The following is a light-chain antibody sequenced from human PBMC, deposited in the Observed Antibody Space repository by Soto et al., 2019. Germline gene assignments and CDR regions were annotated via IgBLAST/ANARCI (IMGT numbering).Light chain of an antibody. CDR1: HSDIGSNY. CDR2: ENN. J-gene: IGLJ2*01. V-gene: IGLV1-51*01. Sequence: QSVLTQPPSVSAAPGQKVTISCSGRHSDIGSNYVSWYQQVPGTAPKLLIYENNRRPAGVPDRFSGSKSGTSATLGITGLQTGDEADYYCGSWDNSLFVGVFGGGTKVTVL. CDR3: GSWDNSLFVGV.